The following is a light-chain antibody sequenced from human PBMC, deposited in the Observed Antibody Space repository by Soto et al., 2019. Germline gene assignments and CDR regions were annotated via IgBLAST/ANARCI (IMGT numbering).Light chain of an antibody. V-gene: IGKV3-11*01. CDR2: DAS. Sequence: EIVLTQSPATLSLSPGERATLSCRASQSVSSYLAWYQQKPGQAPRLLIYDASNRATGIPARFSGSGSGTDFTPTISSLEPEEFAVYYCQQRSNWPLTFGPGTKVDIK. J-gene: IGKJ3*01. CDR3: QQRSNWPLT. CDR1: QSVSSY.